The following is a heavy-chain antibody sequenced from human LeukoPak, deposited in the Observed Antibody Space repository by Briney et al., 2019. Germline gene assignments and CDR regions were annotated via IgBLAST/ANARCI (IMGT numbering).Heavy chain of an antibody. CDR1: GYTFTSYY. V-gene: IGHV1-46*01. Sequence: GASVKVSCKASGYTFTSYYMHWVRQAPGQGLEWMGIINPSGGSTSYAQKFQGRVTMTRDTSTSTVYMELSSLRSEDTAVYYCARSQENMYSSSWPFDYWGQGTLVTVSS. CDR3: ARSQENMYSSSWPFDY. J-gene: IGHJ4*02. CDR2: INPSGGST. D-gene: IGHD6-13*01.